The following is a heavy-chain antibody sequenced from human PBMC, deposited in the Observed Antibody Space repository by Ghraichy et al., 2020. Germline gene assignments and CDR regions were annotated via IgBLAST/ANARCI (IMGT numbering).Heavy chain of an antibody. J-gene: IGHJ6*03. CDR1: GGSFSGYY. CDR2: INHSGST. D-gene: IGHD3-16*01. CDR3: ARGSIGGMDV. V-gene: IGHV4-34*01. Sequence: SQTLSLTCAVYGGSFSGYYWSWIRQPPGKGLEWIGEINHSGSTNYNPSLKSRVTISVDTSKNQFSLKLSSVTAADTAVYYCARGSIGGMDVWGKGTTVTVSS.